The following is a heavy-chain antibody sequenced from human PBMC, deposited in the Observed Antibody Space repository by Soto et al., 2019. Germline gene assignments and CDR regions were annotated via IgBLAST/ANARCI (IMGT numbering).Heavy chain of an antibody. CDR3: ARDSGSGMDYFDY. J-gene: IGHJ4*02. CDR2: IFHSGSV. V-gene: IGHV4-38-2*02. CDR1: DDSISSGSY. D-gene: IGHD6-19*01. Sequence: PSETLSLTCAVSDDSISSGSYWGWIRQPPGKGLEWIGSIFHSGSVFDNPSLKSRVTMSVDTSKNQFSLKLSSVTAADTAVYYCARDSGSGMDYFDYWGQGTLVTVSS.